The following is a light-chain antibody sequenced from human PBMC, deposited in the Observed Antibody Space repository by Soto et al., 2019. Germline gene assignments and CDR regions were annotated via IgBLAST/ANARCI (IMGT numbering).Light chain of an antibody. CDR1: QDVSSK. CDR3: HHYIRLPLT. V-gene: IGKV3D-15*01. Sequence: ELVVTQSPATLSVSPGERVTLSCRTIQDVSSKLAWYQQKAGQAPSLLIYDASTRATGTPARFSGSGSGTEFTLAVSSLQSEDYAVYFCHHYIRLPLTFGGGTNVEIK. CDR2: DAS. J-gene: IGKJ4*01.